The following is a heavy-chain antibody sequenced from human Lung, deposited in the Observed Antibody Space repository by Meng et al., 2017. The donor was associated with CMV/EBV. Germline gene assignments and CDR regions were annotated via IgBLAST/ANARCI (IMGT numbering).Heavy chain of an antibody. CDR1: RFTFSNYG. V-gene: IGHV3-30*02. CDR2: IRYDGSNK. J-gene: IGHJ4*02. D-gene: IGHD1-14*01. CDR3: AKDASGYNRNSVYFDY. Sequence: SCAASRFTFSNYGMHWVRQAPGKGLEWVSFIRYDGSNKYYADSVKGRFTISRDNSKNTLWLQMNSLRAEDTAVYYCAKDASGYNRNSVYFDYWGQGXLVTVSS.